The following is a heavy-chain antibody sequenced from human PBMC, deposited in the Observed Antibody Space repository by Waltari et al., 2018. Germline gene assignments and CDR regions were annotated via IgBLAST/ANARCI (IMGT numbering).Heavy chain of an antibody. CDR3: AKGSRVVVVAATLYYYYGMDV. CDR1: GFTFSSYA. CDR2: ISGSGGST. V-gene: IGHV3-23*01. J-gene: IGHJ6*02. D-gene: IGHD2-15*01. Sequence: EVQLLESGGGLVQPGGSLRLSCAASGFTFSSYAMSWVRQAPGKGLEWVSAISGSGGSTYYADSVKGRFTISRDNSKNTLYLQMNSLRAEDTAVYYCAKGSRVVVVAATLYYYYGMDVWGQGTTVTVSS.